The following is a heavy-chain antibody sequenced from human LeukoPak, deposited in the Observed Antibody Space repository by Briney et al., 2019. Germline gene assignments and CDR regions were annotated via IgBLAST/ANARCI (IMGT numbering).Heavy chain of an antibody. CDR3: AXGXXXXSGYYYPDY. Sequence: PGGSLRLSCAASGFTFSSYGMHWVRQAPGKGLEWVAVIWYDGSNKYYADSVKGRFTISRDNSKNTLYLQMNSLRAEDTAVYYCAXGXXXXSGYYYPDYWGQGTLVTVSS. D-gene: IGHD3-22*01. J-gene: IGHJ4*02. V-gene: IGHV3-33*01. CDR1: GFTFSSYG. CDR2: IWYDGSNK.